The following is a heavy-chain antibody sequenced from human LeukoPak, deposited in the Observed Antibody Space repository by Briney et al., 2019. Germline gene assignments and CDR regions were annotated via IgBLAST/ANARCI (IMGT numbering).Heavy chain of an antibody. Sequence: ASVKVSCKASGYXFTDYYIHWVRQAPGPGLEWMGWINPNSGGTDYAQKFQGRVTLIRDTSISTAYMELSRLTSDDTAVYYCARGRYCGETTCSDFDSWGQGTLVTVSS. V-gene: IGHV1-2*02. J-gene: IGHJ4*02. D-gene: IGHD2-21*01. CDR1: GYXFTDYY. CDR3: ARGRYCGETTCSDFDS. CDR2: INPNSGGT.